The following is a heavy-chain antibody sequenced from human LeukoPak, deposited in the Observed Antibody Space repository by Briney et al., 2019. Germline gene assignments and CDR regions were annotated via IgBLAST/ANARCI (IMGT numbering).Heavy chain of an antibody. J-gene: IGHJ4*02. Sequence: GGSLRLSCAASGFTFSSYAMHWVRKAPGKGLEWVAVISYDGSNKYYADSVKGRFTISRDNSKNTLYLQMNSLRAEDTAVYYCARDRGDYGLDYWGQGTLVTVSS. CDR1: GFTFSSYA. CDR3: ARDRGDYGLDY. V-gene: IGHV3-30*04. D-gene: IGHD4-17*01. CDR2: ISYDGSNK.